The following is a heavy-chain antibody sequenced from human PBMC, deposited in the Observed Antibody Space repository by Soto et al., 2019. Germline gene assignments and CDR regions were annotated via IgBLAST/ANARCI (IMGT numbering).Heavy chain of an antibody. D-gene: IGHD3-3*01. CDR3: ASPARNYDFWSGSSFDI. Sequence: GASVKVSCKASGYTFTSYYMHWVRQAPGQGLEWMGIINPSGGSTSYAQKFQGRVTMTRDTSTSTVYMELSSLRSEDTAVYYCASPARNYDFWSGSSFDIRGQGTMVTGSS. J-gene: IGHJ3*02. CDR2: INPSGGST. V-gene: IGHV1-46*01. CDR1: GYTFTSYY.